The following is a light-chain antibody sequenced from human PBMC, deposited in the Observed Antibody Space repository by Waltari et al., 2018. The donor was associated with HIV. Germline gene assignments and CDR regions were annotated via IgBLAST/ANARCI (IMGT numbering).Light chain of an antibody. CDR2: GNS. CDR3: QSYDSSLSRRV. CDR1: SSNTGAGYD. J-gene: IGLJ1*01. Sequence: QSVLTQPPSVSGAPGQRGTISCTGSSSNTGAGYDVHWYQQLPGPAPKLLIYGNSNRPSGVPDRFSGSKSGTSASLSITGLQAEDEADYYCQSYDSSLSRRVFGTGTKVTVL. V-gene: IGLV1-40*01.